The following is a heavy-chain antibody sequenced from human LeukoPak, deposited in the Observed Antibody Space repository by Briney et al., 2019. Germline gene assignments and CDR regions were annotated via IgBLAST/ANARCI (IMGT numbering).Heavy chain of an antibody. CDR3: VKSNSRYQPWTLDI. CDR1: GGSISSYY. CDR2: IYYSGST. V-gene: IGHV4-59*01. D-gene: IGHD2-2*01. J-gene: IGHJ3*02. Sequence: SETLSLTCTVSGGSISSYYWSWIRQPPGKGLEWIGYIYYSGSTNYNPSLKSRVTISVDTSNNQLSLKVNSVTAADTAMYYCVKSNSRYQPWTLDIWGRGTMVTVSS.